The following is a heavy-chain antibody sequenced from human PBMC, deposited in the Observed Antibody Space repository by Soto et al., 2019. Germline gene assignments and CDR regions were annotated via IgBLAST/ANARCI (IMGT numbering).Heavy chain of an antibody. V-gene: IGHV1-3*01. J-gene: IGHJ4*02. CDR2: INAGNGNT. CDR3: ARSGSGWYMADY. D-gene: IGHD6-19*01. Sequence: ASVKVSCKASGYTFTSYAMHWVRQAPGQRLEWMGWINAGNGNTKYSQKFQGRVTTTRDTSASTAYMELSSLRSEDTAVYYCARSGSGWYMADYWGQGTLVTVSS. CDR1: GYTFTSYA.